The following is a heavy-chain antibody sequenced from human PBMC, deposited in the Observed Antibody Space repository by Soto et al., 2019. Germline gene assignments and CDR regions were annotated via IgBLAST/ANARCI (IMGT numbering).Heavy chain of an antibody. D-gene: IGHD6-6*01. CDR1: GDSVSSNSAA. CDR3: ARGARSWAARGLDTRQPEAPYYYYGMDV. Sequence: PSQTLSLTCAISGDSVSSNSAAWNWIRQSPSRGLEWLGRTYYRSKWYNDYAVSVKSRITINPDTSKNQFSLQLNSVTPEDTAVYYCARGARSWAARGLDTRQPEAPYYYYGMDVWGQGTTVTVSS. CDR2: TYYRSKWYN. V-gene: IGHV6-1*01. J-gene: IGHJ6*02.